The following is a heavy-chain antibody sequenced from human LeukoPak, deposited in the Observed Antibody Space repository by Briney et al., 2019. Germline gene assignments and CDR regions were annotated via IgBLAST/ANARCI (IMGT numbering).Heavy chain of an antibody. J-gene: IGHJ4*02. CDR2: ISGSGGSA. CDR3: AKGPRRRGVTMIVVVPFDY. Sequence: GSLRLSCAASGFTFSSYAMSWVRQAPGKGLEWVSAISGSGGSAYYADSVKGRFTISRDNSKNTLYLQMNSLRAEDTAVYYCAKGPRRRGVTMIVVVPFDYWGQGTLVTVSS. V-gene: IGHV3-23*01. D-gene: IGHD3-22*01. CDR1: GFTFSSYA.